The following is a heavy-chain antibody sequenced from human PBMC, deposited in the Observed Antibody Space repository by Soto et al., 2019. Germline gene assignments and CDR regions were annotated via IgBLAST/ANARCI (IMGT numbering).Heavy chain of an antibody. V-gene: IGHV3-74*01. CDR1: GFTFSDYW. J-gene: IGHJ6*02. CDR3: ARGIRNYYGVDV. CDR2: IIFDGGIT. Sequence: EVQLVESGGGLVKPGGSLRLSCVASGFTFSDYWMHWVRQAPGKGLVWVSRIIFDGGITSHVDSVKGRLTISRDNARNTVHLQMNSLRAEDTGVYYCARGIRNYYGVDVWGQGTTVTVSS.